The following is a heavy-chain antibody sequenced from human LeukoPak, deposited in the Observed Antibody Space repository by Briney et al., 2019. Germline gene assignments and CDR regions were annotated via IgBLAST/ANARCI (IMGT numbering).Heavy chain of an antibody. CDR2: IYYSGCT. CDR1: DGSINSYY. CDR3: ARGAPYYYDSSGYLFDY. J-gene: IGHJ4*02. Sequence: PSETLSLTCTVSDGSINSYYWSWIRQPPGKGLEWIGYIYYSGCTNYNPSLKSRVTISVDTSKNQFSLKLSSVTAADTAVYYCARGAPYYYDSSGYLFDYWGQGTLVTVSS. D-gene: IGHD3-22*01. V-gene: IGHV4-59*01.